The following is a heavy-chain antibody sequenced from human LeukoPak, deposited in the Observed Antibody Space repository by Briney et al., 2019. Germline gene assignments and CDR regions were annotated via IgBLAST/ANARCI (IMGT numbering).Heavy chain of an antibody. D-gene: IGHD1-26*01. Sequence: GGSLRLSCAASAFTFNTYCMHWVRQVPGRGLEWVSRINGDESSTNYADSVKGRFTISRDNAKATLYLHMNSLTAEDTDVYYCARGGKWAYYFDYWGQGTLVTVSS. J-gene: IGHJ4*02. CDR2: INGDESST. CDR1: AFTFNTYC. CDR3: ARGGKWAYYFDY. V-gene: IGHV3-74*01.